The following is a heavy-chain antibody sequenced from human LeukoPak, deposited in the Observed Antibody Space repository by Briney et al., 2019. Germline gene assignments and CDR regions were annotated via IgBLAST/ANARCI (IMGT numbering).Heavy chain of an antibody. CDR3: ARDYDYGDYPGY. V-gene: IGHV3-20*04. CDR1: GFMIDDYG. D-gene: IGHD4-17*01. J-gene: IGHJ4*02. CDR2: INWNGGRT. Sequence: GGSLRLSCAASGFMIDDYGMSWVRQAPGKGLEWVSGINWNGGRTGYADSVKGRFTISRDNAKNSLYLQMNSLRAEDTALYYCARDYDYGDYPGYWGQGTLVTVSS.